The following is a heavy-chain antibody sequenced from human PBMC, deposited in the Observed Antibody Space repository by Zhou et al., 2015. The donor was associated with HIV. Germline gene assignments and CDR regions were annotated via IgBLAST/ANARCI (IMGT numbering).Heavy chain of an antibody. CDR1: GGTFSSYA. Sequence: QVQLVQSGAEVKKPGSSVKVSCKASGGTFSSYAISWVRQAPGQGLEWMGGIIPIFGTANYAQKFQGRVTITADESTSTAYMELSSLRSEDTAVYYCEVVVPAAEAAANDPYYYGMDVWGQGTTVTVSS. CDR3: EVVVPAAEAAANDPYYYGMDV. CDR2: IIPIFGTA. V-gene: IGHV1-69*01. D-gene: IGHD2-2*01. J-gene: IGHJ6*02.